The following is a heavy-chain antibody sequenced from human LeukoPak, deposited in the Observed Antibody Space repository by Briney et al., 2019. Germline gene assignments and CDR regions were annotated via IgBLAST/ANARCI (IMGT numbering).Heavy chain of an antibody. D-gene: IGHD2-15*01. CDR2: IYPGDSDT. J-gene: IGHJ3*02. CDR1: GYNFANYW. CDR3: ARTDIVVVVAATPAFDI. V-gene: IGHV5-51*01. Sequence: GESLKISCKGSGYNFANYWIGWVRQMPGKGLEWMGIIYPGDSDTRYSPSFQGQVTISADKSISTAYLQWSSLKASDTAMYYCARTDIVVVVAATPAFDIWGQGTMVTVSS.